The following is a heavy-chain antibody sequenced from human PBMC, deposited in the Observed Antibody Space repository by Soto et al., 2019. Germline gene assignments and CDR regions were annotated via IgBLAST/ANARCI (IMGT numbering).Heavy chain of an antibody. CDR1: GYTFTSYG. Sequence: QVQLVQSGAEVKKPGASVKVSCKASGYTFTSYGISWVRQAPGQGLEWMGWISAYNGNTNYAQKLQGRVTMTTDTPXXTAYMELRSLRSDDTAVYYCARDIYDSHTRLDFDYWGQGTLVTVSS. CDR3: ARDIYDSHTRLDFDY. J-gene: IGHJ4*02. V-gene: IGHV1-18*01. D-gene: IGHD3-22*01. CDR2: ISAYNGNT.